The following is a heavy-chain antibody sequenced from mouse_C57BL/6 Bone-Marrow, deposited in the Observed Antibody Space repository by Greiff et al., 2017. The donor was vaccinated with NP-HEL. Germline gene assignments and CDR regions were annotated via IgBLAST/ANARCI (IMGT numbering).Heavy chain of an antibody. J-gene: IGHJ1*03. D-gene: IGHD1-1*01. Sequence: EVKLMESGGGLVQPGGSLSLSCAASGFTFTDYYMSWVRQPPGKALEWLSFIRNKANGYTTEYSASVKGRFTISRDNSQSILYLQMNALRAEDSATYYCARSLIYYYGSSYYWYFDVWGTGTTVTVSS. V-gene: IGHV7-3*01. CDR3: ARSLIYYYGSSYYWYFDV. CDR2: IRNKANGYTT. CDR1: GFTFTDYY.